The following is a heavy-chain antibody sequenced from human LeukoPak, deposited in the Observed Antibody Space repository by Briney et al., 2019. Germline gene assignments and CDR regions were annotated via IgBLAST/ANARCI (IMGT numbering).Heavy chain of an antibody. CDR1: GFTFRSYS. CDR2: ISSSSSTI. CDR3: ARDDYGDYATGWDAFDI. Sequence: GSLRLSCAASGFTFRSYSMKWVRQAPGKGLEGVSYISSSSSTIYYADSVKGRFTISRDNAKNSLYLQMNSLRAEDTAVYYCARDDYGDYATGWDAFDIWGQGTMVTVSS. J-gene: IGHJ3*02. D-gene: IGHD4-17*01. V-gene: IGHV3-48*04.